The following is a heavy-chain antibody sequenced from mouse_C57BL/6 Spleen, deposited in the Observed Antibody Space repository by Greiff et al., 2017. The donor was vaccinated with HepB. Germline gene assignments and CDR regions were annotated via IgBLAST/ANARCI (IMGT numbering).Heavy chain of an antibody. CDR1: GYTFTGYW. V-gene: IGHV1-9*01. D-gene: IGHD1-1*01. CDR3: ARPPLTTVVATDAMDY. CDR2: ILPGTGST. Sequence: QVQLQQSGAELMQPGASVKLSCKATGYTFTGYWIEWVKQRPGHGLEWIGEILPGTGSTNYNEQFKGKATFTADTSSNTAYMQLSSMTTEDSALYYCARPPLTTVVATDAMDYWGQGTSVTVSS. J-gene: IGHJ4*01.